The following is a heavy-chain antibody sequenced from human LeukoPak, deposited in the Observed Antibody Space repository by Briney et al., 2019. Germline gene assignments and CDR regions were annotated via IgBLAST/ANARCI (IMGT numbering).Heavy chain of an antibody. J-gene: IGHJ3*02. D-gene: IGHD3-9*01. V-gene: IGHV3-30*02. CDR1: GFTFSSYG. CDR2: IRYDGSNK. CDR3: AGPNYDILTGYDDAFDI. Sequence: PGGSLRLSCAASGFTFSSYGMHWVRQAPGKGLEWVAFIRYDGSNKYYADSVKGRFTISRDNSKNTLYLQMNSLRAEDTAVYYCAGPNYDILTGYDDAFDIWGQGTMVTVSS.